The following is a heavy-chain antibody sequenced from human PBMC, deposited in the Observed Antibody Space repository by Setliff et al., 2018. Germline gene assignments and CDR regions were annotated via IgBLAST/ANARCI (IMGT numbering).Heavy chain of an antibody. CDR2: IDQSGST. J-gene: IGHJ4*02. CDR1: GDSFSGYF. D-gene: IGHD3-22*01. V-gene: IGHV4-34*01. Sequence: SETLSLTCAVYGDSFSGYFWTWIRQPPGKGLEWIGDIDQSGSTNYNPPLKSRVTISMDSSQNQFSLRLSSVTAADTAVYYCARHPREGLSGNYKFDYWGRGTLVTVSS. CDR3: ARHPREGLSGNYKFDY.